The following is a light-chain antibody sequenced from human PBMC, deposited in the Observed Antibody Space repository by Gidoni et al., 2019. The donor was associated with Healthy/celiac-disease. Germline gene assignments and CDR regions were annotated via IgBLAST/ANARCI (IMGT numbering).Light chain of an antibody. Sequence: EIVLPQSPGTLSLSPGERATLSCRASQSVSSSYFAWYQQKPGQAPRLLIYGASSRATGSPDRFSGSGSGTDFTLTISRLEPEDFAVYYCQQYGSSPTFGGGTKVEIK. J-gene: IGKJ4*01. CDR2: GAS. CDR3: QQYGSSPT. V-gene: IGKV3-20*01. CDR1: QSVSSSY.